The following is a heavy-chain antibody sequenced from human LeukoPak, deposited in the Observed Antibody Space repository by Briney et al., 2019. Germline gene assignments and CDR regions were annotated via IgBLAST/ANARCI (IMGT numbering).Heavy chain of an antibody. V-gene: IGHV3-74*01. CDR2: IDGDGRIA. CDR1: GFTFSSYW. Sequence: GGSLRLSCAASGFTFSSYWMHWVRQVPGQGLVWVSHIDGDGRIAHYGDSVKGRFTISRDNAKNTVYLQMDSLRAEDTAVYYCAVDSSGYYSGYWGQGTLVTVSS. D-gene: IGHD3-22*01. CDR3: AVDSSGYYSGY. J-gene: IGHJ4*02.